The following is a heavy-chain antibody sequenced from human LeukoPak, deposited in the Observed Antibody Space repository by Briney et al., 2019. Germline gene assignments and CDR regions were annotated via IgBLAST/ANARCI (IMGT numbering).Heavy chain of an antibody. D-gene: IGHD3-22*01. CDR1: GDSISSYY. V-gene: IGHV4-59*01. CDR3: ARGQWLPVFDF. Sequence: PSETLSLTCTVSGDSISSYYWSWIRQPPGKGLEWIGYIFDNRNTKYNPSLKSRVSLSLDTSKNEFSLNLSSVTAADTAVYYCARGQWLPVFDFWGQGTLVTVSS. CDR2: IFDNRNT. J-gene: IGHJ4*02.